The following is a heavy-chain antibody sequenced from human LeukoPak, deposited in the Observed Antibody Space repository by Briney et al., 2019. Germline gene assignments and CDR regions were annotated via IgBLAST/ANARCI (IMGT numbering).Heavy chain of an antibody. D-gene: IGHD3-16*01. CDR2: IYYSGST. Sequence: SETLSLTCTVSGGSISSSSYYWGWIRQPPGKGLEWIGSIYYSGSTYYNPSLKSRVTISVDTSKNLVSLKLSSVTAADTAVYYCARHPWGGPYFDYWGQGTLVTVSS. V-gene: IGHV4-39*01. CDR3: ARHPWGGPYFDY. CDR1: GGSISSSSYY. J-gene: IGHJ4*02.